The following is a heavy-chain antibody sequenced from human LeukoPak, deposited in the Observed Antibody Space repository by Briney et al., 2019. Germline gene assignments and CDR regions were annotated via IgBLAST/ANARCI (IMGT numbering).Heavy chain of an antibody. CDR2: IKQDGSEK. D-gene: IGHD6-6*01. J-gene: IGHJ6*03. V-gene: IGHV3-7*01. CDR3: AREAALSSSAYYYYYYYMDV. CDR1: GFTFSSYW. Sequence: GGSLRLSCAASGFTFSSYWMSWVRQAPGKGLEWVANIKQDGSEKYYVDSVKGRFTISRDNAKNSLYLQMNSLRAEDTAVYYCAREAALSSSAYYYYYYYMDVWGKGTTVTISS.